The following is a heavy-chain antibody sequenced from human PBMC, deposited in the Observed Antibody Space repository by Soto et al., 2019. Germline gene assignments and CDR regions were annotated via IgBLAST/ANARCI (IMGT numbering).Heavy chain of an antibody. CDR3: AKNETTLPWFNT. D-gene: IGHD1-1*01. CDR2: IYYVGST. V-gene: IGHV4-31*03. J-gene: IGHJ5*02. CDR1: GDSIRNGFYY. Sequence: QVQLQESGPGLVKPSQTLSLICTVSGDSIRNGFYYWSWIRQHPGKGLEWIGNIYYVGSTSYNPSRKRRVTISIDRSKNQFSLTLNSVTAADTAVYYCAKNETTLPWFNTWGQGTLVIVSS.